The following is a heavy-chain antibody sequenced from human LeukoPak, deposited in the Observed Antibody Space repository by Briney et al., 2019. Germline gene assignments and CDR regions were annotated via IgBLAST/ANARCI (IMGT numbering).Heavy chain of an antibody. V-gene: IGHV1-2*02. CDR1: GYTFTGYY. J-gene: IGHJ6*02. Sequence: ASVKVSCKASGYTFTGYYMHWVRQAPGQGLEWMGWINPNSGGTNYAQKFQGRVTMTRDTSISTAYMELSRLRSADTAVYYCARDSWFGELPGTYYYYGMDVWGQGTTVTVSS. CDR3: ARDSWFGELPGTYYYYGMDV. D-gene: IGHD3-10*01. CDR2: INPNSGGT.